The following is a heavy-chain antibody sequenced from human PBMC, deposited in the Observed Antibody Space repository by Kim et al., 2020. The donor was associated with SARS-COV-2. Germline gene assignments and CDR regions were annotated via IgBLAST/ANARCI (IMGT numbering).Heavy chain of an antibody. V-gene: IGHV3-48*02. CDR1: GFTFSTYS. CDR3: ARIAAVSYDYYGMDV. D-gene: IGHD6-13*01. Sequence: GGSLRLSCTASGFTFSTYSMNWVRQAPGKGLEWVSCISGGSSTIYYADSVKGRFTVSRDNAKNSMYLQMNSLRDEDTAVYYCARIAAVSYDYYGMDVWG. CDR2: ISGGSSTI. J-gene: IGHJ6*02.